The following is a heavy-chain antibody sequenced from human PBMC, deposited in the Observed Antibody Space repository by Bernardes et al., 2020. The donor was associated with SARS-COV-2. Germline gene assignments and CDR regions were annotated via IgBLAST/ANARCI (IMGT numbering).Heavy chain of an antibody. V-gene: IGHV4-34*01. D-gene: IGHD3-16*01. CDR3: ARAVWGIWHFDL. CDR1: GGSLSGYY. J-gene: IGHJ2*01. Sequence: SETLSRTCAVYGGSLSGYYWNWIRQPPGKGLEWIGEINYSGSTNYNPSLKSRVTISVDTSKNQFSLKLSSVTAADTAVYYCARAVWGIWHFDLWGRDTLVTVSS. CDR2: INYSGST.